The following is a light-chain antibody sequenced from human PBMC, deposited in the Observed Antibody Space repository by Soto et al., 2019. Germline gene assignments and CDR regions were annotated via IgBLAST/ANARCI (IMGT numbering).Light chain of an antibody. Sequence: EIVLTQSPATLSSSPGERATLSCRASQSVSSYLAWYQQKPGQAPRLLIYDASNRATGIPARFSGSGSGTDFTLPISSREPEDFAVYYCQQRSNWPPYTFGQGTKVEIK. V-gene: IGKV3-11*01. J-gene: IGKJ2*01. CDR1: QSVSSY. CDR3: QQRSNWPPYT. CDR2: DAS.